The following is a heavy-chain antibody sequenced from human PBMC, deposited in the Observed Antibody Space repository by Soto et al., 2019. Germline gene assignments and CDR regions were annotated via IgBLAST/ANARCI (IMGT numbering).Heavy chain of an antibody. Sequence: QVQLVESGGGLVKPGGSLRLSCAASGFTFSDYYMSWIRQAPGRGLEWVSYISSSGRTIYYADSVQGRFTISRDNAKKALSLQMNSLGAEDTAVYYCARNSEHFDYWGQGTLVTVSS. CDR3: ARNSEHFDY. CDR1: GFTFSDYY. D-gene: IGHD6-13*01. J-gene: IGHJ4*02. CDR2: ISSSGRTI. V-gene: IGHV3-11*01.